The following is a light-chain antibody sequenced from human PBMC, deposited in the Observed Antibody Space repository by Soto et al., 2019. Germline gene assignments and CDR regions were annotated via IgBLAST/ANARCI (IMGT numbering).Light chain of an antibody. CDR3: QQYNRYWT. Sequence: EIVLTQSPGTLSLSPGERSTLSCMASQSVSSYYLAWYQQKPGQAPRLLIYGASSRATGVPSRFSGSGSETEFTLTISSLFPDDFATYYCQQYNRYWTFGQGTKVDIK. CDR1: QSVSSYY. V-gene: IGKV3-20*01. J-gene: IGKJ1*01. CDR2: GAS.